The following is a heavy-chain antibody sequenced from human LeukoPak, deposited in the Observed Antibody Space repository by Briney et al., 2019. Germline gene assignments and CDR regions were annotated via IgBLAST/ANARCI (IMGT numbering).Heavy chain of an antibody. D-gene: IGHD5-12*01. V-gene: IGHV4-30-2*01. CDR2: IFHSGST. J-gene: IGHJ4*02. CDR1: GGSISSGTYS. CDR3: ARGYSDYPYFFDS. Sequence: PSQTLSLTCAVSGGSISSGTYSWNWIRQPPGKGLEWVGYIFHSGSTCYSPSLKSRVTISVDTSKAQFSLKLSSVTAADTAMYYCARGYSDYPYFFDSWGQGALVTVSS.